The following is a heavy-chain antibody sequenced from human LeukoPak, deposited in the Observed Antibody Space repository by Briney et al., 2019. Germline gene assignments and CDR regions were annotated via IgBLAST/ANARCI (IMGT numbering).Heavy chain of an antibody. V-gene: IGHV3-21*01. CDR3: ARSLTTLTYEGY. D-gene: IGHD1-1*01. CDR1: GFTFRSHC. CDR2: INSGSTYT. Sequence: GGSLRLSCAASGFTFRSHCMSWVRQAPGKGLEWVSSINSGSTYTYYTESVKGRFTVSRDNAKNSLFLQMNSLRAEDTAIYYCARSLTTLTYEGYWGQGTLVTVSS. J-gene: IGHJ4*02.